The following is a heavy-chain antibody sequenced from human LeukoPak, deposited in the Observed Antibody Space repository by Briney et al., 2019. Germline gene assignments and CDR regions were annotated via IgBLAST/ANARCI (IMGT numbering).Heavy chain of an antibody. Sequence: ASVKVSCKTSGYTFTSYGNSWVRQAPGQGLEWLGWISAYNGNTNYAQKLQGRVTMTTDTSTTTAYMELRSLRSDDTAVYYCATHMDTAMIKAEFDYWGQGTLVTVSS. CDR3: ATHMDTAMIKAEFDY. D-gene: IGHD5-18*01. J-gene: IGHJ4*02. V-gene: IGHV1-18*01. CDR2: ISAYNGNT. CDR1: GYTFTSYG.